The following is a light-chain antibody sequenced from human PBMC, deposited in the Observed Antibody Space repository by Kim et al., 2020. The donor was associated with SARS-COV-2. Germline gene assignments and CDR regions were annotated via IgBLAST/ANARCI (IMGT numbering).Light chain of an antibody. J-gene: IGLJ3*02. CDR3: SAWDSSLSAWV. CDR1: RDNVGNQG. V-gene: IGLV10-54*01. CDR2: RDN. Sequence: QAGLTQPPSVSKGLRQTASLTCTGNRDNVGNQGAAWLQHPQGHPPKLLSYRDNNRPSGISERLSASRSGNTAPLTITGLQPEDEADYYCSAWDSSLSAWVFGGGTQLTVL.